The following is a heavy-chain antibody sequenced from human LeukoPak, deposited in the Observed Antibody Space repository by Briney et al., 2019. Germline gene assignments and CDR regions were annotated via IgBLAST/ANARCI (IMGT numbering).Heavy chain of an antibody. V-gene: IGHV4-34*01. Sequence: SETLSLTCTVSGVSISSYYWSWIRQPPGKGLEWIWEINHSGSTNYNPSLKSRVTISVETSKNQFSLKLSSVTAADTAVYYCARVHGEATGIDYWSQGTLVTVSS. CDR1: GVSISSYY. D-gene: IGHD1-26*01. CDR3: ARVHGEATGIDY. CDR2: INHSGST. J-gene: IGHJ4*02.